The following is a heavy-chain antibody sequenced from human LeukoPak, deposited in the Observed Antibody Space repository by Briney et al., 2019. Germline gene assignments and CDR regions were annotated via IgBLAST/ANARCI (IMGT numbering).Heavy chain of an antibody. CDR2: IYYSGST. Sequence: SGTLSLTCTVSGGSISSGDYYWSWIRQPPGKGLEWIGYIYYSGSTYYNPSLKSRVTISVDTSKNQFSLKLSSVTAADTAVYYCARVGGSFTITGTTRWFDPWGQGTLVTVSS. V-gene: IGHV4-30-4*01. J-gene: IGHJ5*02. D-gene: IGHD1-7*01. CDR1: GGSISSGDYY. CDR3: ARVGGSFTITGTTRWFDP.